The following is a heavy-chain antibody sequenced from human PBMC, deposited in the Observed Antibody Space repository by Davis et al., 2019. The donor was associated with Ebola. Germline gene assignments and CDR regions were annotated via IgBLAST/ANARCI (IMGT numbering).Heavy chain of an antibody. D-gene: IGHD6-13*01. J-gene: IGHJ4*02. CDR2: IKEDGSEK. Sequence: GESLKISCAASGFTFRSYWMSWVRQAPGKGLEWVAKIKEDGSEKLEVDSVKGRFTISRDNAKDSLYLQMNSLRAEDTAVYYCAKGRSEAATGPTREFDYWGQGTLVTVSS. CDR3: AKGRSEAATGPTREFDY. CDR1: GFTFRSYW. V-gene: IGHV3-7*03.